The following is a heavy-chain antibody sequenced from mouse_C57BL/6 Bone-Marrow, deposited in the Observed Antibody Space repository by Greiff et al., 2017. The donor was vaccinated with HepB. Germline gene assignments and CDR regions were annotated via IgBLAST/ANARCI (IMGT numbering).Heavy chain of an antibody. CDR2: IRSKSNNYAT. Sequence: EVQRVESGGGLVQPKGSLKLSCAASGFSFNTYAMNWVRQAPGKGLEWVARIRSKSNNYATYYADSVKDRFTISRDDSESMLYLQMNNLKTEDTAMYYCVRQGITTRVFAYWGQGTLVTVSA. CDR1: GFSFNTYA. D-gene: IGHD2-4*01. J-gene: IGHJ3*01. CDR3: VRQGITTRVFAY. V-gene: IGHV10-1*01.